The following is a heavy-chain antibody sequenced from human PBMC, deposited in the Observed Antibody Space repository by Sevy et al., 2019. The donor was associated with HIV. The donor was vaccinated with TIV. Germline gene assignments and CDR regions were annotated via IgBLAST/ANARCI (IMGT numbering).Heavy chain of an antibody. Sequence: GGSLRLSCAASGFIFDNYAMHWVRQAPGKGLEWVSVISCDGDTTYYADSVKGRFTISRDNTKNSLYMQLNSLKTEDTAFYYAAKGRVFGGNTFLFDFWGRGTLVTVSS. CDR3: AKGRVFGGNTFLFDF. J-gene: IGHJ4*02. CDR1: GFIFDNYA. D-gene: IGHD2-15*01. V-gene: IGHV3-43D*03. CDR2: ISCDGDTT.